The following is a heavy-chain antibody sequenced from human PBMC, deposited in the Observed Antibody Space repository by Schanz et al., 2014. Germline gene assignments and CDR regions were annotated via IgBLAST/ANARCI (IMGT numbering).Heavy chain of an antibody. V-gene: IGHV3-21*01. CDR3: ARVRRRIATPSTPSFRNYYYYAMDV. Sequence: EVQLVESGGGFVQPGGSLGLSCVVSGFTVSSDHMSWVRQAPGKGLEWVSSISSSGSYIHYADSVKGRFTISRDNSKNTLYLQMNSLRAEDTSVYFCARVRRRIATPSTPSFRNYYYYAMDVWGQGTTVTVSS. CDR2: ISSSGSYI. D-gene: IGHD6-13*01. CDR1: GFTVSSDH. J-gene: IGHJ6*02.